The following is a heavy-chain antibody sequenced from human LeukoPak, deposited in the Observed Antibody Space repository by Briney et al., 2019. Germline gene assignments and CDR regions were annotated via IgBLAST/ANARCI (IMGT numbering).Heavy chain of an antibody. J-gene: IGHJ4*02. Sequence: PGGSLRLSCAASGFSFTSYTMSWVRQSPGKGLEYVSSISTTGNYIYYADSVKGRFTISRDNSKNTLYLQMNSLRAEDTAVYYCAKAPLAGGYNSYYFDYWGQGTLVTVSS. CDR3: AKAPLAGGYNSYYFDY. V-gene: IGHV3-21*01. D-gene: IGHD5-24*01. CDR2: ISTTGNYI. CDR1: GFSFTSYT.